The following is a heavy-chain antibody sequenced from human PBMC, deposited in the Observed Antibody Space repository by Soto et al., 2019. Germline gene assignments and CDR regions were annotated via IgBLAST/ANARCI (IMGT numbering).Heavy chain of an antibody. CDR2: IYHSGST. Sequence: SETLSLTCAVSGDSISSGGYSWNWIRQQPGKGLEWIGYIYHSGSTYYNPSLKSRVTISVDTSKNQFSLKLNSVTAADTAVYYCARDLWGYCGTDCYPLDVWGQGTTVTVSS. CDR3: ARDLWGYCGTDCYPLDV. V-gene: IGHV4-30-2*01. J-gene: IGHJ6*02. D-gene: IGHD2-21*02. CDR1: GDSISSGGYS.